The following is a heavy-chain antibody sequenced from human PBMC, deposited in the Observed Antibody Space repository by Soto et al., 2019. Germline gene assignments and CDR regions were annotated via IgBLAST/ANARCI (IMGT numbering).Heavy chain of an antibody. J-gene: IGHJ4*02. CDR1: GGSITSSSYF. D-gene: IGHD6-19*01. CDR3: ARDGIAVAGRVGY. V-gene: IGHV4-39*02. CDR2: IYYSGDT. Sequence: SETLSLTCTVSGGSITSSSYFWAYIRQPPGKGLEWIGTIYYSGDTYYNPSLKSRVAISVDTSKNQFSLKLSSVTATDTAVYYCARDGIAVAGRVGYWGQGTLVTVSS.